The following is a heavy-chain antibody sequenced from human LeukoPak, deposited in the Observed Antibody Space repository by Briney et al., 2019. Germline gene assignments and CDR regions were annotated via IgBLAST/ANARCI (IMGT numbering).Heavy chain of an antibody. Sequence: SETLSLTCAVYGGSFSGYYWSWIRQPPGKGLEWIGEINHSGSTNYNPSLKSRVTISVDTSKNQFSLKLSSVTAADTAVYYCARQKRYGDYYYYYYMDVWGKGTTVTISS. D-gene: IGHD4-17*01. V-gene: IGHV4-34*01. CDR2: INHSGST. J-gene: IGHJ6*03. CDR3: ARQKRYGDYYYYYYMDV. CDR1: GGSFSGYY.